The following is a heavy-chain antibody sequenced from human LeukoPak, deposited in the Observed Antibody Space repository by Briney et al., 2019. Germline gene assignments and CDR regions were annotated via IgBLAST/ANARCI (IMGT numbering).Heavy chain of an antibody. CDR1: GYTFTSYD. CDR2: MNTNSGNI. V-gene: IGHV1-8*01. J-gene: IGHJ3*02. CDR3: ASTYYYDSSGYYLDAFDI. D-gene: IGHD3-22*01. Sequence: GASVTVSCKSSGYTFTSYDINWVRQAPAPGLEWMGWMNTNSGNIGYAYKVPGRVTMTRNTCISTAYMELSSLRYEDTAVYYCASTYYYDSSGYYLDAFDIWGQGTMVTVSS.